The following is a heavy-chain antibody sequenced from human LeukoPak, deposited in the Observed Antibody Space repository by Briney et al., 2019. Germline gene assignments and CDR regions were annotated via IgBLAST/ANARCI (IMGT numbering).Heavy chain of an antibody. CDR1: GYSFTSYW. CDR3: ARLGPDGAGTTFDY. CDR2: IDPGDSDT. J-gene: IGHJ4*02. V-gene: IGHV5-51*01. D-gene: IGHD1-7*01. Sequence: GEALKISCKGSGYSFTSYWIGWVREMPGKGLEWVGIIDPGDSDTRYSPSFQGQVTISGAKSITTASVAGSSLKASATAMYYWARLGPDGAGTTFDYWGQGTLVTVSS.